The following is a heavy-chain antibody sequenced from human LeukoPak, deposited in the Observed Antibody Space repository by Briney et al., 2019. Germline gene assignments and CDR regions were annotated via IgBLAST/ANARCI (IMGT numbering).Heavy chain of an antibody. V-gene: IGHV3-11*01. CDR1: GFTFSDYY. CDR2: ISSNGSTI. J-gene: IGHJ6*02. CDR3: ARAVGAMVVFYYGMDG. Sequence: GGSLRLSCAASGFTFSDYYMSWIRQAPGKGLEWVSYISSNGSTIYYADSLKGRFTISRDNAKDSLYLQMNSLRAEDTAVYYCARAVGAMVVFYYGMDGWGQGTTVTVSS. D-gene: IGHD1-26*01.